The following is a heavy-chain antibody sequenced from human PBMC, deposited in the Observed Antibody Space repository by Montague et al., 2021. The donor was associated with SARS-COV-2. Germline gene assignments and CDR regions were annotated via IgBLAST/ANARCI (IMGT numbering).Heavy chain of an antibody. CDR3: VRYSGWFYFDF. J-gene: IGHJ4*02. Sequence: CAISGDSVSSNSVAWSWHRQSPSRGLDWLGRPYFRSKWYSDYAPSVRGRLTVNPDASKNEFSLELNYVTPEDTAVYYCVRYSGWFYFDFWGQGTLVTVSS. CDR1: GDSVSSNSVA. CDR2: PYFRSKWYS. V-gene: IGHV6-1*01. D-gene: IGHD6-19*01.